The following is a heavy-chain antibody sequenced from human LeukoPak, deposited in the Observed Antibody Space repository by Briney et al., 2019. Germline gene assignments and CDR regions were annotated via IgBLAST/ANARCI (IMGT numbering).Heavy chain of an antibody. CDR1: GFTFSSYP. CDR2: ITTSSSQI. J-gene: IGHJ3*02. CDR3: ARERVTTTAFDI. D-gene: IGHD5-12*01. Sequence: GGSLRLSCAASGFTFSSYPMSWVRQAPGKGLEWVSYITTSSSQIYYGDSVKGRFTISRDNAKNSLYLQMNSLRAEDTVVYYCARERVTTTAFDIWGQGTMVTVSS. V-gene: IGHV3-21*01.